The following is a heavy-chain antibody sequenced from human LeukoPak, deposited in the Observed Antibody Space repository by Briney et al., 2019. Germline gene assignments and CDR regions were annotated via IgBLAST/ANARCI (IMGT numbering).Heavy chain of an antibody. J-gene: IGHJ4*02. CDR3: GSLDTSGYYEDY. D-gene: IGHD3-22*01. Sequence: GGSLRLSCAASGFAFSSYNMNWVRQAPGKGLEWVSYIRSSGSTIYYADSVKGRFTISRDNAKNSLYLQMNSLRAEDTAVYYCGSLDTSGYYEDYWGQGTLVTVSS. V-gene: IGHV3-48*04. CDR2: IRSSGSTI. CDR1: GFAFSSYN.